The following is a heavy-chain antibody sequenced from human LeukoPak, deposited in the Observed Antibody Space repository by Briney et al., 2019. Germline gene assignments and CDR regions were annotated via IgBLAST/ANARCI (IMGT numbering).Heavy chain of an antibody. D-gene: IGHD3-10*01. CDR2: IHYSGST. J-gene: IGHJ4*02. V-gene: IGHV4-59*08. Sequence: SETLSLTCTVSGGFISGFFWSWIRQPPGKGLEWIGYIHYSGSTNCNPSLNSRVTISVDTSKNQFSLRLSSVTAADTAVYYCARYGITIVRGGKYYFDSWGQGTLVTVSS. CDR3: ARYGITIVRGGKYYFDS. CDR1: GGFISGFF.